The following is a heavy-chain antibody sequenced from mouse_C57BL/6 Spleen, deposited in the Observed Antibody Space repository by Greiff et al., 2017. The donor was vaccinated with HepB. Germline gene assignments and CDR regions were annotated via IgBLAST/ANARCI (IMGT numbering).Heavy chain of an antibody. CDR1: GYTFTDYN. CDR2: INPNNGGT. CDR3: ARRTTVHYFDY. D-gene: IGHD1-1*01. V-gene: IGHV1-18*01. J-gene: IGHJ2*01. Sequence: EVQLQQSGPELVKPGASVKIPCKASGYTFTDYNMDWVKQSHGKSLEWIGDINPNNGGTIYNQKFKGKATLTVDNSSSTAYMELRSLTSEDTAVYYCARRTTVHYFDYWGQGTTLTVSS.